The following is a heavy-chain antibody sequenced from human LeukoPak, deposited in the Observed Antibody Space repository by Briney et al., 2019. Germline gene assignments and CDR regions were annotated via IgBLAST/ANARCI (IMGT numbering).Heavy chain of an antibody. V-gene: IGHV3-9*03. CDR1: GFTFDEYA. J-gene: IGHJ6*03. CDR3: VRGSYYYFNLDV. CDR2: ISWNSGNI. Sequence: PGGSLRLSCAASGFTFDEYAMYWVRQAPGKGLEWVSGISWNSGNIGYADSVKGRFTISRDKAKNSLYLQMNSRRDEGMALYYCVRGSYYYFNLDVWGKGTPVTVSS. D-gene: IGHD3-10*01.